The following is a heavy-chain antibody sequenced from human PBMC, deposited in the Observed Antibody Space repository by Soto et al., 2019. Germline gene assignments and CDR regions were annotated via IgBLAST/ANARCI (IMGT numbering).Heavy chain of an antibody. Sequence: QVQLVQSGAEVKKPGSSVKVSCRASGDTFSSYAISWVRQVPGQGLEWMGGIMPIFGTPDYAQNFQGRVTITADESTSTAYMELSSLRSEDTGVYYCARDKDRLQLGGNYYYIMDVWGQGTTVTVSS. J-gene: IGHJ6*02. CDR3: ARDKDRLQLGGNYYYIMDV. D-gene: IGHD5-12*01. CDR1: GDTFSSYA. V-gene: IGHV1-69*12. CDR2: IMPIFGTP.